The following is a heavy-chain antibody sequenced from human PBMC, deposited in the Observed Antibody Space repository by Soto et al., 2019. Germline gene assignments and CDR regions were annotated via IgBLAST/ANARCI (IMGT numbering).Heavy chain of an antibody. CDR1: GGTFSSYA. CDR2: IIPIFGTA. D-gene: IGHD2-15*01. J-gene: IGHJ6*02. V-gene: IGHV1-69*01. CDR3: ARGVAIKDGYYYYGMDV. Sequence: QVQLVQSGAEVKKPGSSVKVSCKASGGTFSSYAISWVRQAPGQGLEWMGGIIPIFGTANYAQKFQGRVTITADEATSTAYMERSSLRSEDTAVYYCARGVAIKDGYYYYGMDVWGQGTTVTVSS.